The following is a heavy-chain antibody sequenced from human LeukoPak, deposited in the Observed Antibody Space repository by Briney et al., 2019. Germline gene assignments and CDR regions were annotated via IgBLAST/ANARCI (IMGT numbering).Heavy chain of an antibody. Sequence: GESLKISCKGSGYSFTSYWIGWVRQMPGKGLEWMGIIYPGDSNTRYSPSFQGQVTISADKSISTAYLQWSSLKASDTAMYYCARRVYYGSGSYYNRYYFDYWGQGTLVTVSS. J-gene: IGHJ4*02. V-gene: IGHV5-51*01. D-gene: IGHD3-10*01. CDR1: GYSFTSYW. CDR2: IYPGDSNT. CDR3: ARRVYYGSGSYYNRYYFDY.